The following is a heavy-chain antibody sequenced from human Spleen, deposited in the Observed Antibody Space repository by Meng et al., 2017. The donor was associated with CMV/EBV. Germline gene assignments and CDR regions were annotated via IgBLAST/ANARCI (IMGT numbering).Heavy chain of an antibody. Sequence: SETLSLTCTVSGGSIRSSDWSWIRQPPGKRLEWIGHIYYNGSIDYNPSLKGRVTISVDTSKNQFSLDLSSVTAADTAVYYCARDSGGWDLDYWGQGTLVTVSS. CDR2: IYYNGSI. D-gene: IGHD6-19*01. J-gene: IGHJ4*02. V-gene: IGHV4-59*12. CDR3: ARDSGGWDLDY. CDR1: GGSIRSSD.